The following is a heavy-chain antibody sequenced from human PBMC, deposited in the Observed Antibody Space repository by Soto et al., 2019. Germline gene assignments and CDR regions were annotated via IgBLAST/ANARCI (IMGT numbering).Heavy chain of an antibody. CDR3: ARVYGYNDGDWFDP. CDR1: GGSISSYY. Sequence: QVQLQESGPGLVKPSETLSLTCTVSGGSISSYYWSWIRQPPGKGLEWIGYIYYSGSTNYNPSLKSRVTTSVDPSKNQFSLTPSSVTAADTAVYSCARVYGYNDGDWFDPWGQGTLVTVSS. J-gene: IGHJ5*02. D-gene: IGHD5-12*01. V-gene: IGHV4-59*01. CDR2: IYYSGST.